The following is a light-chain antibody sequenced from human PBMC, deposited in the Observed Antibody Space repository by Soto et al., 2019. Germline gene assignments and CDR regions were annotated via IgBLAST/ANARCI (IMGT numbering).Light chain of an antibody. Sequence: DTQMTQSPSTLSASVGDRVTITCRASQSVSMWLAWFQQKPGKAPRLLIYGASDLESGVPSRFSGSGSGTEFTPTISSLQPEDAATYYCQQYNTYLTWTFGQGTKVDIK. CDR1: QSVSMW. CDR2: GAS. CDR3: QQYNTYLTWT. J-gene: IGKJ1*01. V-gene: IGKV1-5*01.